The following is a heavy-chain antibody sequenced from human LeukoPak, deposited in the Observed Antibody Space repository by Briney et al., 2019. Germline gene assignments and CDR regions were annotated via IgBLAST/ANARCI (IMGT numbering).Heavy chain of an antibody. CDR1: GGSISSYY. J-gene: IGHJ4*02. D-gene: IGHD6-19*01. V-gene: IGHV4-4*07. CDR3: AREEGYSSGWYDYFDY. CDR2: IYTSGST. Sequence: SETLSLTCTVSGGSISSYYWSWIRQPAGKGLEWIGRIYTSGSTNYNPSLKSRVTMSVDTSKNQFSLKLSPVTAADTAVYYCAREEGYSSGWYDYFDYWGQGSLVTVSS.